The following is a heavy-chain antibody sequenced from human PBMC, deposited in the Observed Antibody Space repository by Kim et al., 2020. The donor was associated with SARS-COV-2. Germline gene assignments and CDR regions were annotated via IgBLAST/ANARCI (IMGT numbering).Heavy chain of an antibody. CDR3: ARGPRRSGYGYYYYGMDV. J-gene: IGHJ6*02. V-gene: IGHV3-74*01. D-gene: IGHD3-3*01. Sequence: GGSLRLSCAASGFTFSSYWMHWVRQAPGKGLVWVSRINSDGSSTSYADSVKGRFTISRDNAKNTLYLQMNSLRAEDTAVYYCARGPRRSGYGYYYYGMDVWGQGTTVTVSS. CDR2: INSDGSST. CDR1: GFTFSSYW.